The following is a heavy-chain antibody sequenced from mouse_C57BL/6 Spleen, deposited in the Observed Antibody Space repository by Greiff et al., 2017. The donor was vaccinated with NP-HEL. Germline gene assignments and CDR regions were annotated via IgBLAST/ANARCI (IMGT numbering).Heavy chain of an antibody. D-gene: IGHD2-5*01. CDR1: GFTFSDYG. V-gene: IGHV5-17*01. CDR3: ARNAYYSNYVSYFDY. CDR2: ISSGSSTI. Sequence: EVKLVESGGGLVKPGGSLKLSCAASGFTFSDYGMHWVRQAPEKGLEWVAYISSGSSTIYYADTVKGRFTISRDNAKNTLFLQMTSLRSEDTAMYYCARNAYYSNYVSYFDYWGQGTTLTVSS. J-gene: IGHJ2*01.